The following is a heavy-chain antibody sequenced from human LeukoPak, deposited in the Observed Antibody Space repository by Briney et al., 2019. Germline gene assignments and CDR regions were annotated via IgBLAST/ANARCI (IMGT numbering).Heavy chain of an antibody. J-gene: IGHJ4*02. V-gene: IGHV3-23*01. CDR1: GFTFRNYA. CDR2: ISGSDGRS. CDR3: AKTAGSNWSFDY. Sequence: GGSLRLSCAASGFTFRNYAMSWVRQAPGKGLEWVSAISGSDGRSHYADSVKGRSTTSRDNSKNTLWLQMNSLRAEDAAVYYCAKTAGSNWSFDYWGQGTLVTVSS. D-gene: IGHD6-13*01.